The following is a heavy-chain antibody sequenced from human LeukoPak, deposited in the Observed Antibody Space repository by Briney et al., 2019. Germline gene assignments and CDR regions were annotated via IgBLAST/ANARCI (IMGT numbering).Heavy chain of an antibody. D-gene: IGHD6-19*01. V-gene: IGHV3-21*04. J-gene: IGHJ4*02. Sequence: GGSLRLSCAASGFTFRSYSMNWVRQAPGKGLEWVSSISSSSGYISYADSVKGRFTISRDNSKNTLYLQINNLRAEDTAIYYCAKRVADTGDLYDYWGQGTLVTVSS. CDR3: AKRVADTGDLYDY. CDR2: ISSSSGYI. CDR1: GFTFRSYS.